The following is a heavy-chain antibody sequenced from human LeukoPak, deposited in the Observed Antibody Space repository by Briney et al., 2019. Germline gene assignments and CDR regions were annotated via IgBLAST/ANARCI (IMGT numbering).Heavy chain of an antibody. Sequence: GASVKVSCKASGYTFTSYDINWVRQATGQGLEWMGWMNPNSGNTGYAQKFQGRVTMTRNTSISTAYMELSSLRSEDTAVYYCARGWRETYYYYGMDVWGQGTTVTVSS. J-gene: IGHJ6*02. V-gene: IGHV1-8*01. CDR2: MNPNSGNT. CDR3: ARGWRETYYYYGMDV. D-gene: IGHD1-26*01. CDR1: GYTFTSYD.